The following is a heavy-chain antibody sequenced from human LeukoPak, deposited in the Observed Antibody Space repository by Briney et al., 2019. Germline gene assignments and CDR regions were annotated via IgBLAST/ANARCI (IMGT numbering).Heavy chain of an antibody. CDR2: IYYSGST. J-gene: IGHJ4*02. CDR3: ARGSYHHRGYSYDRGGNFDY. CDR1: GGSISSGDYY. V-gene: IGHV4-30-4*01. Sequence: SETLSLTCTVSGGSISSGDYYWSWIRQPPGKGLEWIGYIYYSGSTYYNPSLKSRVTISVDTSKNQFSLKVTSVTAADTAVYYCARGSYHHRGYSYDRGGNFDYWGQGTLVTVSS. D-gene: IGHD5-18*01.